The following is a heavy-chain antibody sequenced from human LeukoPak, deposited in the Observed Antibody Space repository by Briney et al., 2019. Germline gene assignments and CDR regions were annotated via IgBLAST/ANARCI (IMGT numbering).Heavy chain of an antibody. D-gene: IGHD3-10*01. J-gene: IGHJ4*02. CDR2: IGAFGDT. CDR3: ARAASYNYNNRPYLFDS. V-gene: IGHV3-13*01. Sequence: GGSLRLSCAASGFAFSSYDMHWVGQASGKGLEWVAGIGAFGDTYYAVAVRGRFTISRDKAKNSLYLQMNSLGAGDTAVYFCARAASYNYNNRPYLFDSWGQGTLVAVSS. CDR1: GFAFSSYD.